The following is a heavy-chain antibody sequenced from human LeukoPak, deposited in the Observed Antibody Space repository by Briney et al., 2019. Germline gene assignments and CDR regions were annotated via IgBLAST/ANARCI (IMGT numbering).Heavy chain of an antibody. V-gene: IGHV4-39*01. CDR2: IYSNGST. J-gene: IGHJ4*02. CDR1: GGSISSSGYY. CDR3: ARHGGKYYPYYFDY. Sequence: SETLSLTCTVSGGSISSSGYYWGWIRQPPGKGLERIGSIYSNGSTSYNPSLKSRVTISVDMSKNQFSLKVTSVTAADTAVYYCARHGGKYYPYYFDYWRQGTLVTVSS. D-gene: IGHD2/OR15-2a*01.